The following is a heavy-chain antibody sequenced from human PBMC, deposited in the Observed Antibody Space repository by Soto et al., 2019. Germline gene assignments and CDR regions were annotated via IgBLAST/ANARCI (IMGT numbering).Heavy chain of an antibody. D-gene: IGHD2-21*02. CDR1: GYTFTSYA. Sequence: ASVKVSCKASGYTFTSYAMHWVRQAPVQILELIVWMNAGNFNTKYSQKFQGRLTITVYRSAIAAYMELSSLRSEDTAVYYCSRITVAVTALDYWGQGTLVTVSS. V-gene: IGHV1-3*01. J-gene: IGHJ4*02. CDR2: MNAGNFNT. CDR3: SRITVAVTALDY.